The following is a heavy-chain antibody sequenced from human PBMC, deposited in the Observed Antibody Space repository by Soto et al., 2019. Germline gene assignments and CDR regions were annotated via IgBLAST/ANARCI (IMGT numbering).Heavy chain of an antibody. V-gene: IGHV4-59*01. CDR3: ARCLFSYGARFDP. D-gene: IGHD1-26*01. J-gene: IGHJ5*02. CDR2: IYYSGSI. Sequence: SETMCVTCTVAGGSISSYYLSWIRKTPGKGLEWIGYIYYSGSINYNPSLKSRVTISVDTSKNQFSLKLSSVTAADTAVYYCARCLFSYGARFDPWGQGTLVTVSS. CDR1: GGSISSYY.